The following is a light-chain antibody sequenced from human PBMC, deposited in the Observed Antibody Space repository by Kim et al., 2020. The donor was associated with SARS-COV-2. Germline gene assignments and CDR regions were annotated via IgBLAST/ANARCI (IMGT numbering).Light chain of an antibody. CDR1: SLRSFY. CDR3: NSRDSSGNHVV. J-gene: IGLJ2*01. V-gene: IGLV3-19*01. CDR2: DKN. Sequence: ALGQTVRSTCQGDSLRSFYASWYQQKPGQAPVLVIYDKNNRPSGIPDRFSGSRSGNTASLTITGAQAEDEADYYCNSRDSSGNHVVFGGGTQLTVL.